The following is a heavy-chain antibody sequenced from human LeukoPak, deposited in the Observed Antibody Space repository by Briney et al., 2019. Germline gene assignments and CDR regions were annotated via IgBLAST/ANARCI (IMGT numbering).Heavy chain of an antibody. CDR3: ASAGTTSAFDI. J-gene: IGHJ3*02. D-gene: IGHD1-7*01. V-gene: IGHV4-61*02. CDR1: GGSISSGSYY. CDR2: IYTSGST. Sequence: ASETLSLTCTVSGGSISSGSYYWSWIRQPAGKGLEWIGRIYTSGSTNYNPSLKSRVTISVDTSKNQFSLKLSSVTAADTAVYYCASAGTTSAFDIWGQGTMVTVSS.